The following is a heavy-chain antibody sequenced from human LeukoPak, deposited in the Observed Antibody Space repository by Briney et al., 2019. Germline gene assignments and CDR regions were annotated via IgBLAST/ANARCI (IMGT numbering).Heavy chain of an antibody. CDR3: ARDGSGRELLSRRYYYYMDV. Sequence: PGGSLRLSCAASGFTFSSYSMNWVRQAPGKGLEWVSSISSSSSYIYYADSVKGRFTISRDNAKNSLYLQMNSLRAEDTAVYYCARDGSGRELLSRRYYYYMDVWGKGTTVTISS. D-gene: IGHD1-26*01. J-gene: IGHJ6*03. CDR1: GFTFSSYS. V-gene: IGHV3-21*01. CDR2: ISSSSSYI.